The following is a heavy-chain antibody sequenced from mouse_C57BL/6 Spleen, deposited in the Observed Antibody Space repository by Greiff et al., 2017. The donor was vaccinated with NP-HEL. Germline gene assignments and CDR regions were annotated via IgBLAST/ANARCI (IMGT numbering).Heavy chain of an antibody. CDR3: ARGITTASFAY. CDR1: GFTFSDYG. J-gene: IGHJ3*01. Sequence: EVQLVESGGGLVKPGGSLKLSCAASGFTFSDYGMHWVRQAPEQGLEWVAYISSGSSNIYYADTVKGRFTISRDTATNTLFLHMTSLRSEDTAMYYCARGITTASFAYWGQGTLVTVSA. V-gene: IGHV5-17*01. D-gene: IGHD1-1*01. CDR2: ISSGSSNI.